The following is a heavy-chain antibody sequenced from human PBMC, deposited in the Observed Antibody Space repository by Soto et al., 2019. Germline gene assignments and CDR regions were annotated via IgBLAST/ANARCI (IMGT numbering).Heavy chain of an antibody. Sequence: QVRLVQSGAEVKKPGSSVKVSCKASGGPFSNYAISWVRQAPGQGLEWLGGIVPVFRTPNYADKFQGRLTVTADESTSTAYMELSSLTSEDTAMYFCARDARRGQWLVPPGFDFWGQGTLVIVSS. V-gene: IGHV1-69*01. J-gene: IGHJ4*02. D-gene: IGHD6-19*01. CDR3: ARDARRGQWLVPPGFDF. CDR1: GGPFSNYA. CDR2: IVPVFRTP.